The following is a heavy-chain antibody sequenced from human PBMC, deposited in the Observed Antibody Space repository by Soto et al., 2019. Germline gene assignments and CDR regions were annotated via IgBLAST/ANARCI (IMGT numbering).Heavy chain of an antibody. V-gene: IGHV4-34*01. CDR1: GGSFSGYY. D-gene: IGHD2-2*01. CDR3: ARDIVVVGVRKNAFDI. Sequence: SETLSLTCAVYGGSFSGYYWSWIRQPPGKGLEWIGEINHSGSTNYNPSLKSRVTISVDTSKNQFSLKLSSVTAADTAVYYCARDIVVVGVRKNAFDIWGQGTMVTVSS. CDR2: INHSGST. J-gene: IGHJ3*02.